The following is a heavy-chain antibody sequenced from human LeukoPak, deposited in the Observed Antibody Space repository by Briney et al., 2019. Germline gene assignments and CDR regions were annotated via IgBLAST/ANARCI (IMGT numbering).Heavy chain of an antibody. V-gene: IGHV3-20*01. D-gene: IGHD5-12*01. J-gene: IGHJ4*02. CDR2: INWSSGSK. Sequence: GGSLRLSCATSGFTFEDHGLSWVRQAPGKGLEWVSGINWSSGSKRYAASVKGRFTISRDNARNSVYLEMTSLRVEDTAFYHCVRHFNSVATMQIDYWGQGILVSVSS. CDR1: GFTFEDHG. CDR3: VRHFNSVATMQIDY.